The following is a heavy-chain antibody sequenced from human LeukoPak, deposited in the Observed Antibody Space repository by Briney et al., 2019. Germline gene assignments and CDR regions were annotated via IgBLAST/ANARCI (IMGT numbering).Heavy chain of an antibody. CDR1: GYTLTELS. D-gene: IGHD3-22*01. J-gene: IGHJ4*02. Sequence: ASVKVSCKVSGYTLTELSMHWVRQAPGKGLEWMGGFDPEDGETIYARKFQGRVTMTEDTSTDTAYMELSSLRSEDTAVYYCATRDSGGGMGYYDSSGYYCWGQGTLVTVSS. CDR3: ATRDSGGGMGYYDSSGYYC. V-gene: IGHV1-24*01. CDR2: FDPEDGET.